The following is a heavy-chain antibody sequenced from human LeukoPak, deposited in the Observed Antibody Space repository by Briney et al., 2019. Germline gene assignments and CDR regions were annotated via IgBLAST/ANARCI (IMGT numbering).Heavy chain of an antibody. V-gene: IGHV4-30-2*01. J-gene: IGHJ4*02. CDR1: GGSISSGGYS. Sequence: PSETLSLTCAVSGGSISSGGYSWSWIRQPPGKGLEWIGYIYHSGSTYYNPSLKSRVTISVDRSKNQFSLKLSSMTAADTAVYYCARDLTDILTGYYGLPDYYFDYWGQGTLVTVSS. CDR3: ARDLTDILTGYYGLPDYYFDY. D-gene: IGHD3-9*01. CDR2: IYHSGST.